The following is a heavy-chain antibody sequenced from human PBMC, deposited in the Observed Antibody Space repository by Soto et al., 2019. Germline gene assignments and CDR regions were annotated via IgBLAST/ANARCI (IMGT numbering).Heavy chain of an antibody. J-gene: IGHJ4*02. CDR3: ARAASITMIVVVNNYYFDY. Sequence: SETLSLTCTVSGASISGFYWSWIRKSAGKGLEWIGRIYATGTTDYNPSLKSRVMMSVDTSKNQFSLKLSSVTAADTAVYYCARAASITMIVVVNNYYFDYWGQGTLVTVSS. CDR2: IYATGTT. V-gene: IGHV4-4*07. D-gene: IGHD3-22*01. CDR1: GASISGFY.